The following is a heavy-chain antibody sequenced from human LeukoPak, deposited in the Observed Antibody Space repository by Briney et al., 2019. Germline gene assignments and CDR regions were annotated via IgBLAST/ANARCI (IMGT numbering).Heavy chain of an antibody. CDR3: ARGEVGGCSTGGSFYVFDY. J-gene: IGHJ4*02. V-gene: IGHV1-46*01. Sequence: ASVKVSCKASGYTFTSYYMHWVRQAPGQGLEWMGIINPSGGSTSYAQKFQGRVTMTTDTSTRTAYMELRSLRSDDTAVYYCARGEVGGCSTGGSFYVFDYWGQGTLVTVSS. CDR2: INPSGGST. D-gene: IGHD2-15*01. CDR1: GYTFTSYY.